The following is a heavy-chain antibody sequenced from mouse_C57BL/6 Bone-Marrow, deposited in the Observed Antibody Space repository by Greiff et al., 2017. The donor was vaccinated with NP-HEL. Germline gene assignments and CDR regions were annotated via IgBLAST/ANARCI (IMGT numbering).Heavy chain of an antibody. Sequence: QVQLQQPGAELVKPGASVKLSCKASGYTFTSYWMQWVKQRPGQGLEWIGEIDPSDSYTNYNQKFKGKATLTVDTSSSTAYMQLSSLTSADSAVYYCARGGNDYDFAMDYWGQGTSVTVSS. CDR3: ARGGNDYDFAMDY. CDR1: GYTFTSYW. V-gene: IGHV1-50*01. D-gene: IGHD2-4*01. J-gene: IGHJ4*01. CDR2: IDPSDSYT.